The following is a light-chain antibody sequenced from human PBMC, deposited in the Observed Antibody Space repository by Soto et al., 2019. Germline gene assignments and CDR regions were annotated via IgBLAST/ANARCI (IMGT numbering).Light chain of an antibody. V-gene: IGLV1-47*01. J-gene: IGLJ2*01. CDR2: RNN. CDR1: SSNIGSNY. Sequence: QAVVTQPPSASGTPGQRVTISCSGSSSNIGSNYVYWYQQLPGTAPKLLIYRNNQRPSGVPDRFSGSKSGTSASLAISGLRSEYEADYYCAAWDDSLSGVVFGGGTKLTVL. CDR3: AAWDDSLSGVV.